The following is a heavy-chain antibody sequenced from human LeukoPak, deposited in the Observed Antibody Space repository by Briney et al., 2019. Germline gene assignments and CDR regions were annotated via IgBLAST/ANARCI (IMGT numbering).Heavy chain of an antibody. J-gene: IGHJ6*02. D-gene: IGHD3-3*01. CDR3: ARDAYDFWSDDYYYGMDV. V-gene: IGHV4-59*12. CDR2: IYYSGST. Sequence: SSETLSLTCTVSGGSISSYYWSWIRQPPGKGLEWIGYIYYSGSTNYNPSLKSRVTMSVDTSKNQFSLKLSSVTAADTAVYYCARDAYDFWSDDYYYGMDVWGQGTTVTVSS. CDR1: GGSISSYY.